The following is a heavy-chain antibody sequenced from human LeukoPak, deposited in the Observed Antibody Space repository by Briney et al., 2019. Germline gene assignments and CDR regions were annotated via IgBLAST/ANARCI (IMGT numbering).Heavy chain of an antibody. D-gene: IGHD3-16*01. CDR2: IYPGDSDT. CDR1: GYTVTNRW. J-gene: IGHJ1*01. Sequence: GESLKISCKGSGYTVTNRWIGWVRQTPGKGLEWMGIIYPGDSDTRYNPSFQGQVTISADKSIGTAYLQWSSLEASDTGIYYCARRGPSSEYFHHWGQGTLVTVSS. V-gene: IGHV5-51*01. CDR3: ARRGPSSEYFHH.